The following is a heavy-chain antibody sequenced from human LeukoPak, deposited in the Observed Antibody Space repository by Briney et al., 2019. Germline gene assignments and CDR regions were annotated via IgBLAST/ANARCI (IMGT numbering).Heavy chain of an antibody. CDR2: VSRSGGAQ. CDR3: ATVIDY. Sequence: GGSLRLSCAASGFAFSDHDINWVRQAPGEGLEWVSYVSRSGGAQYYADSVRGRFITTRDNAKNSVYLQMTSLRAEDTAVYYCATVIDYWGQGTLVSVSS. CDR1: GFAFSDHD. J-gene: IGHJ4*02. V-gene: IGHV3-48*03.